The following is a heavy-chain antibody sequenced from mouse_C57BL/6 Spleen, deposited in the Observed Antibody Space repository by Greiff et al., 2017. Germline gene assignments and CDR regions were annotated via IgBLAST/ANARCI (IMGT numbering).Heavy chain of an antibody. CDR1: GFTFTDYY. Sequence: EVQGVESGGGLVQPGGSLSLSCAASGFTFTDYYMSWVRQPPGKALEWLGFIRNKANGYTTEYSASVKGRFTISGDNSQSILYLQMNALRAEDSATYYCARYDYSNYFYYAMDYWGQGTSVTVSS. CDR3: ARYDYSNYFYYAMDY. CDR2: IRNKANGYTT. V-gene: IGHV7-3*01. D-gene: IGHD2-5*01. J-gene: IGHJ4*01.